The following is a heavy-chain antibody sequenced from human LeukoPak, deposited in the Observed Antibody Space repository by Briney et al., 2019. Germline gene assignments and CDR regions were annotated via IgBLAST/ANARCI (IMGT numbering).Heavy chain of an antibody. J-gene: IGHJ3*02. D-gene: IGHD3-10*01. CDR1: GGSISSSNW. CDR2: SYHSGST. CDR3: AREKMLYYYGSGSICPGRARAFVI. V-gene: IGHV4-4*02. Sequence: SGTLSLTCAVSGGSISSSNWYSCLRQPPKKLQELIGISYHSGSTNYHPSLKSRVTISVDTSKNQFSLQLTSMTAAATAVYYCAREKMLYYYGSGSICPGRARAFVIWGQGTMLTVSS.